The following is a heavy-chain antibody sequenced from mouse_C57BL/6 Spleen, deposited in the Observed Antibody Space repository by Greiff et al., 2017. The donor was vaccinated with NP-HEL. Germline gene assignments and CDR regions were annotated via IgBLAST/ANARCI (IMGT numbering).Heavy chain of an antibody. CDR3: ALYDYDFDY. Sequence: EVQLQQSGPELVKPGASVKISCKASGYTFTDYYMNWVKQSHGKSLEWIGDINPNNGGTSYNQKFKGKATLTVDKSSSTAYMELRSLTSEDSAVYYCALYDYDFDYWGQGTTLTVSS. CDR1: GYTFTDYY. CDR2: INPNNGGT. V-gene: IGHV1-26*01. J-gene: IGHJ2*01. D-gene: IGHD2-4*01.